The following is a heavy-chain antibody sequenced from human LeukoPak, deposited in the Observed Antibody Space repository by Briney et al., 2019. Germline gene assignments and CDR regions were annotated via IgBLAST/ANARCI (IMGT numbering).Heavy chain of an antibody. V-gene: IGHV3-30*03. Sequence: GGSLRLSCAASGFTFSSYGMHWVRQAPGKGLEWVAVISYDGSNKYYADSVKGRFIISRDNAKNTLFLQMNSLRAEDTAVYYCVRDGFEIWDQGAMVTVSS. CDR2: ISYDGSNK. CDR3: VRDGFEI. CDR1: GFTFSSYG. J-gene: IGHJ3*02.